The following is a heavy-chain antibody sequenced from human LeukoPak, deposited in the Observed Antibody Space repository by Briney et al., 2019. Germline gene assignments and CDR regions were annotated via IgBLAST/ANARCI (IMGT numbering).Heavy chain of an antibody. CDR1: GFTFSGYW. D-gene: IGHD2/OR15-2a*01. CDR3: ARAIGLDFDF. CDR2: INSDGSST. V-gene: IGHV3-74*01. J-gene: IGHJ4*02. Sequence: GGSLRLSCAASGFTFSGYWMHWVRQAPGKGLVWVSRINSDGSSTTYADSVKGRFTISRDNAKNTLYLQMNSLRAEDTSMYYCARAIGLDFDFWGQGTLVTVSS.